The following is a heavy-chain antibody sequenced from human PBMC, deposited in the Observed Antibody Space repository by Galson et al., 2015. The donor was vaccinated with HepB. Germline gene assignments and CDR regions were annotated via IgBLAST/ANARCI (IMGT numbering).Heavy chain of an antibody. Sequence: SLRLSCAASGFTFSSYAMSWVRRAPGKGLQWLSIISSSGDLRRYADSVKGRFTISRDNSKSALYLQMNSLTADEPAVYYCAKDGVAESGWYSDYWGQGTLVTVSS. D-gene: IGHD6-19*01. V-gene: IGHV3-23*01. CDR3: AKDGVAESGWYSDY. J-gene: IGHJ4*02. CDR1: GFTFSSYA. CDR2: ISSSGDLR.